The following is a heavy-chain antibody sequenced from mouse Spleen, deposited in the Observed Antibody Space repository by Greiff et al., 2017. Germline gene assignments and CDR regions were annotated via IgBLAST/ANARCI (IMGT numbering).Heavy chain of an antibody. V-gene: IGHV3-6*01. D-gene: IGHD2-13*01. CDR1: GYSITSGYY. Sequence: EVQLVESGPGLVKPSQSLSLTCSVTGYSITSGYYWYWNRQFPGNLLEWMGFISYDGSNNYNPSFKNRISITRDTSKNQFFLKLNSVTTEDTATYYCARSDGGYFDVWGAGTTVTVSS. J-gene: IGHJ1*01. CDR2: ISYDGSN. CDR3: ARSDGGYFDV.